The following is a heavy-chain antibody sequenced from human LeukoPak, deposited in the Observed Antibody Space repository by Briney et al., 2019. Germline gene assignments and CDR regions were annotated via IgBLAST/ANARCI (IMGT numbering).Heavy chain of an antibody. V-gene: IGHV3-23*01. Sequence: GGSLRLSCAASGFTFSSYAMSWVRQAPGKGLEWVSAISGSGGSTYYADSVKGRFTISRDNSKNTLYLQMNSLRAEDTAVYYCAKTVSNYDFWSGYYTDYWGQGTLVTVSS. J-gene: IGHJ4*02. CDR2: ISGSGGST. CDR1: GFTFSSYA. D-gene: IGHD3-3*01. CDR3: AKTVSNYDFWSGYYTDY.